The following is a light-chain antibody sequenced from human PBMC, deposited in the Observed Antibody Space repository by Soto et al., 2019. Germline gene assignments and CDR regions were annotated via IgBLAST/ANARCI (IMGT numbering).Light chain of an antibody. J-gene: IGKJ2*01. CDR1: ETVRTN. CDR2: GAS. CDR3: QQYYNWPPYT. V-gene: IGKV3-15*01. Sequence: IVMTQSPATLSVSPGERVTLSCRASETVRTNLPWFQQKPGQTPRLLIFGASTRATGIPTRFTGSGSETEFTLTMGSLQSEDLEVYYCQQYYNWPPYTFGQGTKLEIK.